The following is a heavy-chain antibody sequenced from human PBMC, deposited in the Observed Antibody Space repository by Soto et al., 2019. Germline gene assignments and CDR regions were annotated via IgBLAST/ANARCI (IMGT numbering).Heavy chain of an antibody. CDR1: GVSISGSRYY. J-gene: IGHJ6*02. Sequence: ASETLSLTCTVSGVSISGSRYYWGWIRQPPGRGLEWIGNIYYSGSTYYTPALKSRVTLSVDTSKNQFSLNLNSVTAADTAVYYCARGGIPPSGYGIAYAMDVWGQGTTVTVS. D-gene: IGHD1-26*01. CDR3: ARGGIPPSGYGIAYAMDV. V-gene: IGHV4-39*01. CDR2: IYYSGST.